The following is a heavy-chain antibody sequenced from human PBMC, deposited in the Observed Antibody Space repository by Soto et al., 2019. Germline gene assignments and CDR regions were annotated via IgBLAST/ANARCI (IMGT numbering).Heavy chain of an antibody. Sequence: GGSLRLPCAASGFTFSSSAMSWVRQAPGKGLEWVAAISGSGGSTYYADSVKGRFTISRDNSKNTLYLQMNSLRAEDTAVYYCAKEVTAMVFGYWGQGTLVTVSS. CDR1: GFTFSSSA. D-gene: IGHD5-18*01. J-gene: IGHJ4*02. CDR3: AKEVTAMVFGY. CDR2: ISGSGGST. V-gene: IGHV3-23*01.